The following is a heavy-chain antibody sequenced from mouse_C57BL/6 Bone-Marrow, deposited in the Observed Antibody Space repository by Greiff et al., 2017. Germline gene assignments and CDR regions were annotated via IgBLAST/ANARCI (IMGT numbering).Heavy chain of an antibody. CDR2: IGPGSGST. CDR3: ARENGYDWYAMDY. Sequence: VQLQQSGAELVKPGASVKISCKASGYTFTDYYINWVKQRPGQGLEWIGKIGPGSGSTYYNEKFKGKATLTADNSSSTAYMQLSSLTSEDSAVYFCARENGYDWYAMDYWGQGTSVTVSS. CDR1: GYTFTDYY. D-gene: IGHD2-2*01. J-gene: IGHJ4*01. V-gene: IGHV1-77*01.